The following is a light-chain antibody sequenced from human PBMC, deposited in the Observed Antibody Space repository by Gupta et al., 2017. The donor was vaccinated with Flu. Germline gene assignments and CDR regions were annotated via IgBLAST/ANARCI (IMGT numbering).Light chain of an antibody. J-gene: IGKJ2*01. CDR3: QQECNSAYT. CDR1: ESVTNSY. Sequence: EIVLTQSPGTLSVSPGESATLSFRASESVTNSYLAWYQQKPGQAPRLLIFGASSRATGIPDRFSGSGSGTHFTLTITSLKPEDFAVYFCQQECNSAYTFGQGTKLEI. V-gene: IGKV3-20*01. CDR2: GAS.